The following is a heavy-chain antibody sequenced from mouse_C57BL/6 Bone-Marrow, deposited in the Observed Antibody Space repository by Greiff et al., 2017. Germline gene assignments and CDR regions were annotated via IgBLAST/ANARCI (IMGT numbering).Heavy chain of an antibody. V-gene: IGHV1-42*01. Sequence: EVQLQQSGPELVKPGASVKISCKASGYSFTGYYMNWVKQSPEKSLEWIGEINPSTGGTTYNQKFKAKATLTVDKSSSTAYMQHKSLTSEDSAVYDCARSGDGYYVDYFDYWGQGTTLTVSS. CDR2: INPSTGGT. J-gene: IGHJ2*01. CDR3: ARSGDGYYVDYFDY. CDR1: GYSFTGYY. D-gene: IGHD2-3*01.